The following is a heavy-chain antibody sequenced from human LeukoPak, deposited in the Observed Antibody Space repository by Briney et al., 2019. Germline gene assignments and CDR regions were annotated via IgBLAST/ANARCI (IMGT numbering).Heavy chain of an antibody. CDR2: IYYSGST. CDR1: GGSISSGSAY. V-gene: IGHV4-61*10. D-gene: IGHD2-8*01. Sequence: XXXVXGGSISSGSAYWDWIRQPAGKGLEWIGYIYYSGSTYYNPSLKSRITISVDTAKNQFSLKLSSVTAAGTAVYXCXXPYXGVXXXXDYWGXXTXVSVSS. CDR3: XXPYXGVXXXXDY. J-gene: IGHJ4*02.